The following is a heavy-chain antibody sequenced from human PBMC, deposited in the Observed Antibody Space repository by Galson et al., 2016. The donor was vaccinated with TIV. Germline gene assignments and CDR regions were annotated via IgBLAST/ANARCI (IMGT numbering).Heavy chain of an antibody. Sequence: SVKVSCKASGYKFIAYYIHWVRHVPGHGLEWMGWINPYSGGTTYADKFQGRDAMTRDTSITTAYLELDRLASDDMAVYYCARIPPYYSDNGGYDEGEYVDYWGQGTLITVSS. CDR1: GYKFIAYY. D-gene: IGHD3-22*01. CDR2: INPYSGGT. CDR3: ARIPPYYSDNGGYDEGEYVDY. J-gene: IGHJ4*02. V-gene: IGHV1-2*02.